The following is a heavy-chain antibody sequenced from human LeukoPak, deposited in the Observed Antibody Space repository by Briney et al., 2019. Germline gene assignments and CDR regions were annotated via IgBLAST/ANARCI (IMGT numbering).Heavy chain of an antibody. J-gene: IGHJ4*02. Sequence: MPGGSLRLSCAASGFIFSSYSMNWVRQAPGKGLEWVSSISSSTIYIYYADSVKGRFTISRDDSKNTAYLQMNSLKTEDTAVYYCTRHYYDSSALSGYFDYWGQGTLVTVSS. CDR1: GFIFSSYS. CDR2: ISSSTIYI. CDR3: TRHYYDSSALSGYFDY. D-gene: IGHD3-22*01. V-gene: IGHV3-21*04.